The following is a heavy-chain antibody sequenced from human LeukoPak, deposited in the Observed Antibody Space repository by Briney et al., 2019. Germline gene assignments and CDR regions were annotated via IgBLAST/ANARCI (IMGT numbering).Heavy chain of an antibody. CDR3: ARPGGRKVPDKIRGYQPFDI. V-gene: IGHV4-4*07. CDR1: GGSINTYY. D-gene: IGHD2-2*01. J-gene: IGHJ3*02. Sequence: SETLSLTCTVSGGSINTYYWSWIRQPAGKGLEWIGRIYSSGTTHYNPSLKSRVTMSVDTSKNQFSLKLSSVTAADTAVYYCARPGGRKVPDKIRGYQPFDIWGQGTMVTVSS. CDR2: IYSSGTT.